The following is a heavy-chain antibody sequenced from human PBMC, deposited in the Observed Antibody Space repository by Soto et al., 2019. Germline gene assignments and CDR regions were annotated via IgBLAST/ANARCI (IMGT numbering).Heavy chain of an antibody. J-gene: IGHJ4*02. CDR2: IIPILGIA. Sequence: QVQLVQSGAEVKKPGSSVKVSCKASGGTFISYTRSWTRQAPGQGLEWMGMIIPILGIANYAQKIQGKVTITADKTTSAGYMERGSLRAEDTAGYYCARSDRANMVRGATFDFWGPGTLVTVSS. V-gene: IGHV1-69*02. CDR3: ARSDRANMVRGATFDF. D-gene: IGHD3-10*01. CDR1: GGTFISYT.